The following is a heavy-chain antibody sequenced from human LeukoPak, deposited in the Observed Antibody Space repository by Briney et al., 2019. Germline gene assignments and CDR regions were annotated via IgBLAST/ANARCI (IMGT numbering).Heavy chain of an antibody. Sequence: SETLSLTCTVSGGSISGSSYYWGWIRQPPGKGLEWIGSIYYSGSTYYNPSLKSRVTISVDTSKNQFSLKLSSVTAADTAVYYCARGYCSSTNCYPYYYYGMDVWGQGTTVTVSS. CDR2: IYYSGST. J-gene: IGHJ6*02. CDR3: ARGYCSSTNCYPYYYYGMDV. CDR1: GGSISGSSYY. V-gene: IGHV4-39*07. D-gene: IGHD2-2*01.